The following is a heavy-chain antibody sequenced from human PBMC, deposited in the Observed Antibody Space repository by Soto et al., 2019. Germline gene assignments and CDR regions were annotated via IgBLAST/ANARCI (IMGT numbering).Heavy chain of an antibody. CDR2: ISSTTNYI. V-gene: IGHV3-21*01. J-gene: IGHJ4*02. Sequence: EVQLVESGGGLVKPGGSLRLSCAASGFTITRYSMNWVRQAPGKGLEWISSISSTTNYIYYADSMKGRFTVSRDNAKNSVYLEMNSLSAEDTAVYYCARESEDLTSNFDYWGQGTLVTVSS. CDR3: ARESEDLTSNFDY. CDR1: GFTITRYS.